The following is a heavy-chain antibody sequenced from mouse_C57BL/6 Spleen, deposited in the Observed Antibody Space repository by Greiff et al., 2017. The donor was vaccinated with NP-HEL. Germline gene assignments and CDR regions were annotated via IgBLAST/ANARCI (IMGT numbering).Heavy chain of an antibody. Sequence: EVQLKESGPGLVKPSQSLSLTCSVTGYSITSGYYWNWIRQFPGNKLEWMGYISYDGSNNYNPSLKNRISITRDTSKNQFFLKLNSVTTEDTATYYCARDLHYYGSSYDYYAMDYWGQGTSVTVSS. CDR3: ARDLHYYGSSYDYYAMDY. CDR1: GYSITSGYY. CDR2: ISYDGSN. D-gene: IGHD1-1*01. J-gene: IGHJ4*01. V-gene: IGHV3-6*01.